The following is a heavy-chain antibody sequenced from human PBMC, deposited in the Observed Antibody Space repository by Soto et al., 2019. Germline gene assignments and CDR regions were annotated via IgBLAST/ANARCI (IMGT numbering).Heavy chain of an antibody. J-gene: IGHJ5*02. Sequence: EVQLVESGGGLVQAGESLRLSCAASDFTFSSYWLYWLRQAPGKGLEWLASIKKDGTEKYYADSVKRRFTISRDNATNSLNLQMNSLRVEDTAVYYCRRGVYRWCHGTLVIVSS. CDR1: DFTFSSYW. CDR3: RRGVYR. CDR2: IKKDGTEK. V-gene: IGHV3-7*03. D-gene: IGHD3-10*01.